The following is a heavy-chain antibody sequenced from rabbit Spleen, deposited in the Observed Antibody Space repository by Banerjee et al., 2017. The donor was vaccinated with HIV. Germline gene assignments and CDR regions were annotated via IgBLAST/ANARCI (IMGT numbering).Heavy chain of an antibody. CDR3: ARAGEGGDGYLNL. Sequence: QSLEESGGDLVKPGASLTLTCTASGFSFNSSYYMCWVRQAPGRGLEWIACIDGGVSGNAYYATWAKGRFTISKTSSTTVTLQMTSLTAADTAMYFCARAGEGGDGYLNLWGQGTLVTVS. CDR1: GFSFNSSYY. CDR2: IDGGVSGNA. V-gene: IGHV1S40*01. J-gene: IGHJ4*01. D-gene: IGHD5-1*01.